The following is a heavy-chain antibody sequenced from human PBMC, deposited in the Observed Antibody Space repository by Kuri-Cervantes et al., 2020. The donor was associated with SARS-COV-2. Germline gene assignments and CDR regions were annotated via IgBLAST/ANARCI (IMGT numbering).Heavy chain of an antibody. CDR3: ARDTYCSSTSCYRGGMDV. Sequence: GESLKISCKASGYTFTSYAMHWVRQAPGQRLEWMGWINAGNGNTKYSQKFQGRVTITRDTSASTAYMELSSLRSEDTAVYYCARDTYCSSTSCYRGGMDVRGQGTTVTVSS. J-gene: IGHJ6*02. CDR2: INAGNGNT. V-gene: IGHV1-3*01. CDR1: GYTFTSYA. D-gene: IGHD2-2*02.